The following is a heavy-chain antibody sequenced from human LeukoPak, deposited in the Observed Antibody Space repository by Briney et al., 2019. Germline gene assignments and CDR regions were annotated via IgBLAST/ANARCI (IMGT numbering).Heavy chain of an antibody. CDR2: IIPILGIA. CDR3: AREGNWNDGSGGAFDI. Sequence: GASVKVSCKASGGTFSSYAISWVRQAPGQGLEWMGRIIPILGIANYAQKFQGRVTITADKSTSTAYMELSSLRSEDTAVYYCAREGNWNDGSGGAFDIWGQGTMVTVSS. J-gene: IGHJ3*02. D-gene: IGHD1-20*01. V-gene: IGHV1-69*04. CDR1: GGTFSSYA.